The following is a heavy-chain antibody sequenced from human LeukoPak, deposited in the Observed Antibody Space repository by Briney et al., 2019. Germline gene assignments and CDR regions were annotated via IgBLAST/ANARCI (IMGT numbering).Heavy chain of an antibody. CDR1: GGSISSYY. CDR3: AGSLDYSNYFDY. V-gene: IGHV4-59*01. CDR2: IYYSGST. Sequence: SATLSLTCTVSGGSISSYYWSWIRQPPGKGLEWIGYIYYSGSTNYNPSLKSRVTISVDTSKNQFSLKLSSVTAADTAVYYCAGSLDYSNYFDYWGQGTLVTVSS. J-gene: IGHJ4*02. D-gene: IGHD4-4*01.